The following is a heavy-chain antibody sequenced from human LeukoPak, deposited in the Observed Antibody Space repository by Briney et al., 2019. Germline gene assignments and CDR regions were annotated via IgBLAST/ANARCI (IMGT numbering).Heavy chain of an antibody. CDR3: AIKSGTGRVDP. J-gene: IGHJ5*02. V-gene: IGHV4-39*01. CDR2: IYYSGST. D-gene: IGHD1-7*01. Sequence: SETLSLTCTVSGGSISSSSYYWGWIRQAPGKGLEWIGSIYYSGSTYYNPSLKSRVTISVDTSKNQFSLKLSSVTAADTAVYYCAIKSGTGRVDPWGQGTLVTVSS. CDR1: GGSISSSSYY.